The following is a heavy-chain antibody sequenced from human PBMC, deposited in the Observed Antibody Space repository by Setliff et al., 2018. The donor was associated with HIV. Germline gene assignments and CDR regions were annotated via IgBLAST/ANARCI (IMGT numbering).Heavy chain of an antibody. Sequence: PGPPVKVSCTASGYTFTSYGISWVRQAPGQGLEWMGWISAYRGNTNYAQKLQGRVTMTTDTSTSTAYMELRSLRSDDTAVYYCARDPKRYYDILTGYPSYYGMDVWGQGTTVTGS. CDR3: ARDPKRYYDILTGYPSYYGMDV. CDR1: GYTFTSYG. D-gene: IGHD3-9*01. CDR2: ISAYRGNT. V-gene: IGHV1-18*01. J-gene: IGHJ6*02.